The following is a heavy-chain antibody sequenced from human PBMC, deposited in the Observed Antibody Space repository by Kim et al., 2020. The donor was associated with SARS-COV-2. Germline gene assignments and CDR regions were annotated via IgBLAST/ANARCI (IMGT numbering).Heavy chain of an antibody. CDR3: ARPDGSGSYRVDAFDI. CDR1: GYSFTSYW. Sequence: GESLKISCKGSGYSFTSYWIGWVRQMPGKGLEWMGIIYPGDSDTRYSPSFQGQVTISADKSISTAYLQWSSLKASDTAMYYCARPDGSGSYRVDAFDIWGQGTMVTVSS. V-gene: IGHV5-51*01. CDR2: IYPGDSDT. D-gene: IGHD3-10*01. J-gene: IGHJ3*02.